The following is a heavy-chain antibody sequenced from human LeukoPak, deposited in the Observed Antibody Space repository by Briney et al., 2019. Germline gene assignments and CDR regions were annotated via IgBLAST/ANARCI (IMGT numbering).Heavy chain of an antibody. J-gene: IGHJ4*02. V-gene: IGHV3-30-3*01. D-gene: IGHD3-10*01. CDR3: ARDHDGSGTYFDY. Sequence: GGSLRLSCAASGFTFSSYAMHWVRQAPGKGLEWVAVISYDGSNKNYADSVKGRFTISRDNSKNTLYLQMNSLRAEDTAVYYCARDHDGSGTYFDYWGQGTLVTVSS. CDR1: GFTFSSYA. CDR2: ISYDGSNK.